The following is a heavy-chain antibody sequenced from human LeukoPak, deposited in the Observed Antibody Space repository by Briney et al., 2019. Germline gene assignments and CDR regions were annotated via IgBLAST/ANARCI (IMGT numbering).Heavy chain of an antibody. V-gene: IGHV3-23*01. D-gene: IGHD3-9*01. CDR3: AKGDDFLADYRYRFDY. J-gene: IGHJ4*02. CDR1: GFAFSSYV. Sequence: GGSLRLSCEVSGFAFSSYVMSWVRQAPGNGLEWVSAIDSNGVTTNYADSVKGRFTISRDNSENTLYLQLSSLRVEDTAVYYCAKGDDFLADYRYRFDYWGQGTLVTVSS. CDR2: IDSNGVTT.